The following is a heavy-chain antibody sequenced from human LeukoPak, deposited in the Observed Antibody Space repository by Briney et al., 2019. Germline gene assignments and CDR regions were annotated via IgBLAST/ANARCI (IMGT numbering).Heavy chain of an antibody. CDR2: IYYSGST. J-gene: IGHJ4*02. D-gene: IGHD3-10*01. Sequence: PSETLSLTCTVSGGSISSSSYSWGWIRQPPGKGLEWIGSIYYSGSTYHNPSLKSRVTISVDTSKNQFSLKLSSVTAADTAVYYCASGIKRITMVRGVMLYFDYWGQGTLVTVSS. CDR3: ASGIKRITMVRGVMLYFDY. V-gene: IGHV4-39*01. CDR1: GGSISSSSYS.